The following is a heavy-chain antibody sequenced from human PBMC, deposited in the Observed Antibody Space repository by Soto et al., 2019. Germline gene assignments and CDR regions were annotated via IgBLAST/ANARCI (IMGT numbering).Heavy chain of an antibody. V-gene: IGHV1-69*13. CDR2: IFPKFGTT. Sequence: SVKVSCKASGDTDTNYVISWVRQAPGQGLEWMGGIFPKFGTTYSAQKLQDRLTITADESTSTVYMQLSSLRLDDTAVYYCEAEMTFGKLSVVWGQGTTVTV. CDR3: EAEMTFGKLSVV. CDR1: GDTDTNYV. D-gene: IGHD3-16*02. J-gene: IGHJ6*02.